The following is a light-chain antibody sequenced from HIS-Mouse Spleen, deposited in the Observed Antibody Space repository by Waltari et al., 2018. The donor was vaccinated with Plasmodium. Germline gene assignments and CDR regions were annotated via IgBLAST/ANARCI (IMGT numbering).Light chain of an antibody. J-gene: IGLJ3*02. Sequence: SYELTQPPSVSVSPGQTARITCSGDALPKKYAYWYQQTSGQATVLVIYEDSKRPSGIPGRFSGSSSGKMATLTISGSQVEDEADYYCYSTDSSVNHRVFGGGTKLTVL. CDR1: ALPKKY. CDR3: YSTDSSVNHRV. V-gene: IGLV3-10*01. CDR2: EDS.